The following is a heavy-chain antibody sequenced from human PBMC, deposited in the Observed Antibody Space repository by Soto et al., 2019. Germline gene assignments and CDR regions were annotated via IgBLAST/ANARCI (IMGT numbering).Heavy chain of an antibody. V-gene: IGHV1-18*04. D-gene: IGHD3-10*01. CDR3: ARVLQGIGRASGSYSRYYYGMDV. CDR1: GYTFTSYG. Sequence: QVQLVQSGAEVKKPGASVKVSCKASGYTFTSYGISWVRQAPGQGLEWMGWISAYNGNTNYAQKLQGRVTMTTDTSTSTAYMELRSLRSDDTAVYYCARVLQGIGRASGSYSRYYYGMDVWGQGTTVTVSS. J-gene: IGHJ6*02. CDR2: ISAYNGNT.